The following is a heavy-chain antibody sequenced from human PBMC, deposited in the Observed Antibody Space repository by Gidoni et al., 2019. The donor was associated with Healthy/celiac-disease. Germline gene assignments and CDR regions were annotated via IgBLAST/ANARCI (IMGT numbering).Heavy chain of an antibody. CDR3: ARSRWGAYYYYGMDV. D-gene: IGHD3-16*01. J-gene: IGHJ6*02. CDR2: IYPGDSDT. CDR1: GYSFTSYW. Sequence: EVQLVQSGVEVKKPGESLKISCKGSGYSFTSYWIGWVRQMPGKGLEWMGIIYPGDSDTRYSPSFQGQVTISADKSISTAYLQWSSLKASDTAMYYCARSRWGAYYYYGMDVWGQGTTVTVSS. V-gene: IGHV5-51*01.